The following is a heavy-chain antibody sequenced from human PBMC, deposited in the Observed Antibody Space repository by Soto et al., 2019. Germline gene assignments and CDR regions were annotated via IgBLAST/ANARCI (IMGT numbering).Heavy chain of an antibody. V-gene: IGHV4-59*08. CDR3: ARQPGYYDILTGYSTYYFDY. CDR1: GGSIISYY. Sequence: SETLSLTCTVSGGSIISYYWNWIRQPPWKGLEWIGYIYYRGNTNYNPSLKSRVTISVDTSKNQFSLKLSSVTAADTAVYYCARQPGYYDILTGYSTYYFDYWGQGTPVTVSS. D-gene: IGHD3-9*01. CDR2: IYYRGNT. J-gene: IGHJ4*02.